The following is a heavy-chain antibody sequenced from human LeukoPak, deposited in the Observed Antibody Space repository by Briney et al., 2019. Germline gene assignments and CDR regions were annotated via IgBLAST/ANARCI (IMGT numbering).Heavy chain of an antibody. CDR3: AKDWGSGGWYNYFDP. CDR1: GFTISSHG. D-gene: IGHD6-19*01. Sequence: GESLRLSCAVSGFTISSHGMHWVRQAPGKGPEWVAMIAYHGNSEYYGDSVKGRFTISRDNSKNTLYLQMNSLRVEDTAVYHCAKDWGSGGWYNYFDPWGQGTLVTVSS. J-gene: IGHJ5*02. CDR2: IAYHGNSE. V-gene: IGHV3-30*18.